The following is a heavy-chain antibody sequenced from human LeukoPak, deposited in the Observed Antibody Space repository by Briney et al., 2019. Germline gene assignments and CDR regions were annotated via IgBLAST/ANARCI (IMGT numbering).Heavy chain of an antibody. J-gene: IGHJ4*02. CDR2: IYYSGNT. CDR1: GGSISSGGYY. D-gene: IGHD3-22*01. V-gene: IGHV4-31*03. CDR3: ARDYYDSSGPFRFSYFDY. Sequence: SQTLSLTCTVSGGSISSGGYYWSWIRQHPGKGLEWIGYIYYSGNTYYNPSLKSRVTISVDTSKNQFSLKLSSVTAADTAVYYCARDYYDSSGPFRFSYFDYWGQGTLVTVSS.